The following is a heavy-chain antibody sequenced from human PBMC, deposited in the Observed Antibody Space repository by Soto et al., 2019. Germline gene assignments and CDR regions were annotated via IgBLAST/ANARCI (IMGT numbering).Heavy chain of an antibody. Sequence: EVQLVESGGGLVKPGGSLRLSCAASGFTFRSFTMNWVRQAPGKGLEWVSTISSNSAYIYYTDALRGRFTISRDNAKNSLHLQMNSLRAEDTAVYYCTRDASRDSSARGWFDPWGPRTLVTGS. D-gene: IGHD6-13*01. CDR1: GFTFRSFT. J-gene: IGHJ5*02. CDR3: TRDASRDSSARGWFDP. CDR2: ISSNSAYI. V-gene: IGHV3-21*02.